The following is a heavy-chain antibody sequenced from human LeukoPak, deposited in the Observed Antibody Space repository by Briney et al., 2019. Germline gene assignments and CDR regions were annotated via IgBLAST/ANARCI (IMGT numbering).Heavy chain of an antibody. Sequence: SGPTLVKPTQTLTLTCTFSGFSLSTSGVGVGWIRQPPGKALEWLALIYWDDDKRYSPSLKSRLTITKDTSKNQVVLTMTNVDPVDTATYYCAHTEFTMVRGVIKNFDYWGQGTLVTVSS. CDR3: AHTEFTMVRGVIKNFDY. V-gene: IGHV2-5*02. J-gene: IGHJ4*02. D-gene: IGHD3-10*01. CDR2: IYWDDDK. CDR1: GFSLSTSGVG.